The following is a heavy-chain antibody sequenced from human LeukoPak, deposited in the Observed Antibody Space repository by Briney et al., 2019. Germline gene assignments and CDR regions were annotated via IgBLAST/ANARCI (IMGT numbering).Heavy chain of an antibody. J-gene: IGHJ3*01. Sequence: PGGSLRLSCAASGFTFTNNWMHWVRQAPTRGLVWVSRISHDGSSTNYADSVKGRFTISGDNTKNTLYLQMNSLRADDTAVYYCARVTGGAFDVWGQGTLVTVSS. CDR1: GFTFTNNW. D-gene: IGHD2-8*02. V-gene: IGHV3-74*01. CDR3: ARVTGGAFDV. CDR2: ISHDGSST.